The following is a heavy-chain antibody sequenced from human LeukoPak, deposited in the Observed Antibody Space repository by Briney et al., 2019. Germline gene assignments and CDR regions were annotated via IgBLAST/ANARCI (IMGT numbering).Heavy chain of an antibody. V-gene: IGHV3-23*01. CDR2: IVGSGGST. CDR1: GFTFSNYA. J-gene: IGHJ4*02. CDR3: AKALHLYAFDY. Sequence: EGSLRLSCEVPGFTFSNYAMSWVRQAPEKGLEWVSAIVGSGGSTYYADSVKGRFTIFRDNSKNTLYLQMNSLRAEDTAVYYCAKALHLYAFDYWGQGTLVTVSS. D-gene: IGHD2/OR15-2a*01.